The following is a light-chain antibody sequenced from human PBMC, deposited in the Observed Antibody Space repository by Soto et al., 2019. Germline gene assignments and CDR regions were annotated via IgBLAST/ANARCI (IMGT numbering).Light chain of an antibody. CDR1: SSDVGGYNY. CDR3: SSYTSSQTHVV. V-gene: IGLV2-14*01. Sequence: QSALTQPASVSGSPGQSITISCTGTSSDVGGYNYVSWYQQHPGKAPKLMIYEVSNRPSGVSNRFSGSKSGNTASLTISELQAEDEADYYCSSYTSSQTHVVFGGGTKVTVL. CDR2: EVS. J-gene: IGLJ2*01.